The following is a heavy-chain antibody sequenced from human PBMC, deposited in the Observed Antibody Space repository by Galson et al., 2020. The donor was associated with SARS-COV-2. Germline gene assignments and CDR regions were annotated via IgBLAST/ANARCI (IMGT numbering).Heavy chain of an antibody. CDR3: ARTHYYQDAFDI. D-gene: IGHD2-2*01. Sequence: SETLSLTCTVSGGPIGTHYWSWIRQPPGKGLEWIGYVFENRGTTYNPSLKSRLTMPKDTSRNQFSLKLSSVTAADTAVYYCARTHYYQDAFDIWGQGTMVTVSS. J-gene: IGHJ3*02. CDR1: GGPIGTHY. V-gene: IGHV4-59*11. CDR2: VFENRGT.